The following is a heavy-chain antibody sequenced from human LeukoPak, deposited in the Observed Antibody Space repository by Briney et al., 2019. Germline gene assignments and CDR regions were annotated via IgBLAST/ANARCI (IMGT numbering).Heavy chain of an antibody. J-gene: IGHJ6*03. CDR1: GFTFSSYG. Sequence: GGSLRLSCAASGFTFSSYGMHWVRQGPGKGLEWVAFIRYDGSNKYYADSVKGRFTISRDNSKNTLYLQMNSLRAEDTAVYHCAKDGLWLVRSYYYYYMDVWGKGTTVTVSS. D-gene: IGHD6-19*01. CDR3: AKDGLWLVRSYYYYYMDV. V-gene: IGHV3-30*02. CDR2: IRYDGSNK.